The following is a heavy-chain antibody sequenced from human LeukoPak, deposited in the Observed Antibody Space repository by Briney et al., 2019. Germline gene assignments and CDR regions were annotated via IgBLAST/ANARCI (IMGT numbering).Heavy chain of an antibody. D-gene: IGHD5-18*01. V-gene: IGHV1-18*01. CDR3: AVRARYTFGLRLSTFFDL. CDR2: ISAYNGNT. CDR1: GYTFTSYG. Sequence: ASVKVSCKASGYTFTSYGISWVRQAPGQGLEWMGWISAYNGNTNYAQKFQGRVTITSNTSISTASMELSSLRSEDTAVYYCAVRARYTFGLRLSTFFDLWGQGTLVTVSS. J-gene: IGHJ4*02.